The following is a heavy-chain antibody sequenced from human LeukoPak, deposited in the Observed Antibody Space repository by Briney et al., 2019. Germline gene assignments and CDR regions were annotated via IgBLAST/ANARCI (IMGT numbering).Heavy chain of an antibody. CDR3: AKDGGSGSSWYFDY. CDR2: ISYDGSNK. V-gene: IGHV3-30*18. CDR1: GFTFSSYG. Sequence: PGRSLRLSCAASGFTFSSYGMHWVRQAPGKGLEWVAVISYDGSNKYYADSVKGRFTISRDNSKNTLYLQMNSLRAEDTAVYYCAKDGGSGSSWYFDYWGQGTLVTVSS. D-gene: IGHD6-13*01. J-gene: IGHJ4*02.